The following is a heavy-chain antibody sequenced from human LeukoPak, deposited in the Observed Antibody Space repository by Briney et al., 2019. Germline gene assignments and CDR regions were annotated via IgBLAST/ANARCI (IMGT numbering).Heavy chain of an antibody. J-gene: IGHJ4*02. V-gene: IGHV3-30-3*01. CDR3: AREVYYDFWSGTKYYFDY. Sequence: GGSLRLSCAASGFTHNKSTYPFNTYAMHWVRQAPGQGPEWVAVISYDGSNKYYADSVKGRFTISRDNSKNTLYLQMNSLRAEDTAVYYCAREVYYDFWSGTKYYFDYWGQGTLVTVSS. D-gene: IGHD3-3*01. CDR1: GFTHNKSTYPFNTYA. CDR2: ISYDGSNK.